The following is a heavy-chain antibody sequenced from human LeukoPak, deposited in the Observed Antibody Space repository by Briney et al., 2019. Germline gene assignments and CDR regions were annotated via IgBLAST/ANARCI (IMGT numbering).Heavy chain of an antibody. V-gene: IGHV1-8*01. D-gene: IGHD6-6*01. Sequence: ASVTVSCKASGYTFTSYDFNWVRQPTAQGLEWMGWMNTNSGNTGYAQKFQGRVTMTRNTSISTAYMELSSLRSEDTAVYYCARVLKRTSSSIGYCGQGTLVTVSS. J-gene: IGHJ4*02. CDR2: MNTNSGNT. CDR1: GYTFTSYD. CDR3: ARVLKRTSSSIGY.